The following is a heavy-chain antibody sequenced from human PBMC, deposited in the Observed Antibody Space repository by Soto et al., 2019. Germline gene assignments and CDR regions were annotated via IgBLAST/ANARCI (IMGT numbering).Heavy chain of an antibody. V-gene: IGHV3-48*01. D-gene: IGHD7-27*01. J-gene: IGHJ4*02. CDR1: GFTFSSYS. CDR2: ISSSSSTI. Sequence: PGGSLRLSCAASGFTFSSYSMNWVRQAPGKGLEWVSYISSSSSTIYYADSVKGRFTISRDNAKNSLYLQMNSLRAEDTAVYYCARSNWGFDYWGQGTLVTVSS. CDR3: ARSNWGFDY.